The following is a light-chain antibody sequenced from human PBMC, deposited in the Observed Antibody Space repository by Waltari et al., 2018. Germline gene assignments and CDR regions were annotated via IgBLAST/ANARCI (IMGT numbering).Light chain of an antibody. J-gene: IGKJ2*03. CDR1: QSISNY. Sequence: QMNQSPSTLSASVGDTITITCRASQSISNYLAWYQQKPGKAPKLLIYKASSSGSGVPSXXSGXGSGXXFTLTXSSXXXXDFATYYXXXXXXYXSXGQGTKLEIK. CDR2: KAS. V-gene: IGKV1-5*03. CDR3: XXXXXYXS.